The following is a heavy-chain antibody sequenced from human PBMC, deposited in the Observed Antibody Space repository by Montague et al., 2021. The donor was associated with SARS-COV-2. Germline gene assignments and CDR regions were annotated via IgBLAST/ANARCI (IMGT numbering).Heavy chain of an antibody. Sequence: SLRLSCAASGFTFSSYWMHWVRQAPGKGLEWVSYISSSGSTLYHADSVRGRFTISRDNARDSVYLQMNSLRAEDTAVYYCAREEDSYGSGTLDYWGQGTLVTVSS. V-gene: IGHV3-48*03. CDR2: ISSSGSTL. D-gene: IGHD3-10*01. CDR1: GFTFSSYW. CDR3: AREEDSYGSGTLDY. J-gene: IGHJ4*02.